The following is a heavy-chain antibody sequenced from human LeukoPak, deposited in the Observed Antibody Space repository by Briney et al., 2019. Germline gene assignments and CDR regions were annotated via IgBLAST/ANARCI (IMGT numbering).Heavy chain of an antibody. J-gene: IGHJ3*02. CDR1: GFTFSSYA. V-gene: IGHV3-23*01. Sequence: GGSLRLSCAASGFTFSSYAMSWVRQAPGKGLEWVSAISGSGGSTYYADSVRGRFTISRDNSKNTLYLQMNSLRAEDTAVYYCAKDHDFLDAFDIWGQGTMVTVSS. CDR2: ISGSGGST. D-gene: IGHD2-21*02. CDR3: AKDHDFLDAFDI.